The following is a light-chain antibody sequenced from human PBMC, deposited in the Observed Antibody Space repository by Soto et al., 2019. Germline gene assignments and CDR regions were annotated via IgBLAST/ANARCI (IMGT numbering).Light chain of an antibody. J-gene: IGLJ3*02. CDR3: QSYDSSLSGSV. Sequence: QSVLTQPPSVAGASGQRVTISFSGSSSNLGAGYEVHWYQQLPGTAPKLLIYDNRHRPSGVPDRFSGSKSGTSASLAITGLQAEDEADYYCQSYDSSLSGSVFGGGTKLTVL. CDR2: DNR. V-gene: IGLV1-40*01. CDR1: SSNLGAGYE.